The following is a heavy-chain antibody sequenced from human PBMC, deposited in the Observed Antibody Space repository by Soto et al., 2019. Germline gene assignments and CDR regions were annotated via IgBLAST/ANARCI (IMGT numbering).Heavy chain of an antibody. CDR3: AKEQGSGYDILTGYYLDYYYYGMDV. J-gene: IGHJ6*02. V-gene: IGHV3-23*01. D-gene: IGHD3-9*01. CDR1: GFTFSSYA. CDR2: ISGSGGST. Sequence: GGSLRLSCAASGFTFSSYAMSWVRQAPGKGLEWVSAISGSGGSTYYADSVKGRFTISRDNSKNTLYLQMNSLRAEDTAVYYCAKEQGSGYDILTGYYLDYYYYGMDVWGQGTTVTVSS.